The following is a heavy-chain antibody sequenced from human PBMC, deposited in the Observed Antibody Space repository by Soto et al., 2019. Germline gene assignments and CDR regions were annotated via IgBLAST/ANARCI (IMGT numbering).Heavy chain of an antibody. CDR3: ARVKARELRNYYYGMDV. Sequence: QVQLVQSGAEVKKPGASVKVSCKASGYTFTSYGISWVRQAPGQGLEWMGWISAYNGNTNYAQKLQGRVTMTTDTSTSTAYMERRSLRDDDTAVYYCARVKARELRNYYYGMDVWGQGTTVTVSS. V-gene: IGHV1-18*01. CDR1: GYTFTSYG. D-gene: IGHD1-7*01. J-gene: IGHJ6*02. CDR2: ISAYNGNT.